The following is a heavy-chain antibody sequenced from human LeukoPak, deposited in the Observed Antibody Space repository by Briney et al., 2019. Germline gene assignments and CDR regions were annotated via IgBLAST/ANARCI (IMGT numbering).Heavy chain of an antibody. V-gene: IGHV3-23*01. CDR1: GFTFSSYA. Sequence: GGSLRFSCAASGFTFSSYAMNWVRQAPGKGLEWVSTISTGGGSTYYADSVKGRFTISRDNSKSTLYLQINGLRGDDTAVYYCAKSGGQWGQGTLVTVSS. D-gene: IGHD2-15*01. CDR2: ISTGGGST. J-gene: IGHJ4*02. CDR3: AKSGGQ.